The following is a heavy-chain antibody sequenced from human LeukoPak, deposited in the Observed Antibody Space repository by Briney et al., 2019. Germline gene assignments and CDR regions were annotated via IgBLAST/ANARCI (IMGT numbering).Heavy chain of an antibody. J-gene: IGHJ4*02. CDR2: INSDGSST. CDR1: GFTFSSYW. V-gene: IGHV3-74*01. CDR3: ERNPSGTSVAK. Sequence: TGGSLRLSCAASGFTFSSYWMHWVRQAPGKGLVWVSRINSDGSSTSYADSVKGRFTISRDNAKNTLYLQMNSLRAEDTAVYNWERNPSGTSVAKWGEETLPTASS.